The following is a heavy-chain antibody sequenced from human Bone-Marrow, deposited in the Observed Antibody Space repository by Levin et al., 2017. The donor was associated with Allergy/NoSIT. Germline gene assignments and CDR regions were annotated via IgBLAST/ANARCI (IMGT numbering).Heavy chain of an antibody. J-gene: IGHJ5*02. CDR3: AREVLFGNWFDP. CDR1: GGSISSGGYS. V-gene: IGHV4-30-2*01. Sequence: SETLSLTCVVSGGSISSGGYSWNWIRQPPGKGLEWIGNIYQSGSTHYNPSLKSRVNLSSDRSKSQFSLKLNSVTTAATAVYYCAREVLFGNWFDPWGQGTLVIVSS. CDR2: IYQSGST. D-gene: IGHD2-21*01.